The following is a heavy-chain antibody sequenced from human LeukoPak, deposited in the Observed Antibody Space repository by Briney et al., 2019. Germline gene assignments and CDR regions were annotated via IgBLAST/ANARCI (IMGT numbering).Heavy chain of an antibody. J-gene: IGHJ4*02. Sequence: ASVKVSCKVSGYTLAELSMHWVRQAPGKGLEWMGGFDPEDGETIYAQKFQGRVTMTEDTSTDTAYMELSSLRSEDTAVYYCAADYGRIVGATFDYWGQGTLVTVSS. CDR3: AADYGRIVGATFDY. D-gene: IGHD1-26*01. CDR1: GYTLAELS. CDR2: FDPEDGET. V-gene: IGHV1-24*01.